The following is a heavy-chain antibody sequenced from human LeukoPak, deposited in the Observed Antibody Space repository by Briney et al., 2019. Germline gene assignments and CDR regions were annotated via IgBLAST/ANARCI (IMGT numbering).Heavy chain of an antibody. CDR3: ARGFVDTAMGDAFDI. CDR2: IYTSGST. V-gene: IGHV4-4*07. Sequence: PSETLSLTSTVSAGSISRYYWSWIRQPAGKGREWIGRIYTSGSTNYNPSLKSRVTMSVDTSKNQFSLKLSSVTAADTAVYYCARGFVDTAMGDAFDIWGQGTMVTVSS. CDR1: AGSISRYY. J-gene: IGHJ3*02. D-gene: IGHD5-18*01.